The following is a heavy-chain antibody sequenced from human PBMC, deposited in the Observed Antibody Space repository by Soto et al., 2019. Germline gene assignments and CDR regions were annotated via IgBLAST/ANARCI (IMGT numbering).Heavy chain of an antibody. CDR1: GFTFSSYG. CDR2: IWYDGSNK. J-gene: IGHJ4*02. V-gene: IGHV3-33*06. CDR3: PKPGISAAGSNYYFDY. D-gene: IGHD6-13*01. Sequence: GGSLRLSCAASGFTFSSYGMHWVRQAPGKGLEWVAVIWYDGSNKYYADSVKGRFTISRDNSKNTLYLQMNSMRAEDTAVYYCPKPGISAAGSNYYFDYWGQGTMVTVSS.